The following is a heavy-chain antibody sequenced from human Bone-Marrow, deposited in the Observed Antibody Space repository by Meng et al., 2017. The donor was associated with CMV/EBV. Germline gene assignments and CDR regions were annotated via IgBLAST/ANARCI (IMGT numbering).Heavy chain of an antibody. D-gene: IGHD3-3*01. Sequence: ASVKVSCKASGYTFTSYYMHWVRQAPGQGLEWMGIINPSGGSTSYAQKFQGRVTMTRDTSTSTVYMELSSLRSEDTAVYYCAGGAYYDFWIGYYNYYYGMDVWGQGTTVTVSS. J-gene: IGHJ6*02. CDR3: AGGAYYDFWIGYYNYYYGMDV. CDR1: GYTFTSYY. CDR2: INPSGGST. V-gene: IGHV1-46*01.